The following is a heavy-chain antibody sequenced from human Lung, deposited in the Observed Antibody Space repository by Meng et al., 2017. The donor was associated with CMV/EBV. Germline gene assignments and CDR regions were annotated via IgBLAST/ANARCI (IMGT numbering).Heavy chain of an antibody. J-gene: IGHJ4*02. CDR1: YPFTSYA. Sequence: YPFTSYAVYWVRQATGQGLEWMGWMNPNSGDADSAQKFQGRVTMTRNTSINTAYMELSSLRSEDAALYYCARGFRFRSGYHSSPLDYWGQGALVTVSS. V-gene: IGHV1-8*01. D-gene: IGHD3-3*01. CDR2: MNPNSGDA. CDR3: ARGFRFRSGYHSSPLDY.